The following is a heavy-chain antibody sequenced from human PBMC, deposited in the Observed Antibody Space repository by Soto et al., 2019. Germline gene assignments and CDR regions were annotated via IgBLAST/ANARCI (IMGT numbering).Heavy chain of an antibody. CDR2: IYYSGST. CDR1: GGSISSGGYY. CDR3: ARGGYYYDSSGYNPLSYYFDY. V-gene: IGHV4-31*03. Sequence: PSDTLSLTCTVSGGSISSGGYYWSWIRQHPGKGLEWIGYIYYSGSTYYNPSLKSRVTISVDTSKNQFSLKLSSVTAADTAVYYCARGGYYYDSSGYNPLSYYFDYWGQGTLVNVSS. J-gene: IGHJ4*02. D-gene: IGHD3-22*01.